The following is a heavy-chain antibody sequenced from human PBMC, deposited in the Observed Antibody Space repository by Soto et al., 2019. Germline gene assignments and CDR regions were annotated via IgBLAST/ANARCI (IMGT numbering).Heavy chain of an antibody. CDR1: GGSISSYY. V-gene: IGHV4-59*08. D-gene: IGHD1-26*01. CDR2: IYYSGST. Sequence: QVHLQESGPGLVKPSETLSLTCTVSGGSISSYYWSWIRQPPGKGLEWLGYIYYSGSTNYNPSLKSRVTISVDTSKNQVSLKLSSVTAEATAGYYCARRPLGQYHAESAFDICVQGTMVTVS. J-gene: IGHJ3*02. CDR3: ARRPLGQYHAESAFDI.